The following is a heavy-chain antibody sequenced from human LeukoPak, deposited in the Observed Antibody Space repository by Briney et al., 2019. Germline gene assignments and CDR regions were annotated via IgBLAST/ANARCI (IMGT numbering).Heavy chain of an antibody. Sequence: GGSLRLSCAASRFPFSSYWMHWVRQAPGKGLVWVSRINGDGSITTYADSVKGRFTISRDNAKNMLYLQMNSLRAEDTAVYYCAKGPDTPVGWGQGTLVTVSS. D-gene: IGHD2-15*01. CDR2: INGDGSIT. CDR1: RFPFSSYW. J-gene: IGHJ4*02. CDR3: AKGPDTPVG. V-gene: IGHV3-74*01.